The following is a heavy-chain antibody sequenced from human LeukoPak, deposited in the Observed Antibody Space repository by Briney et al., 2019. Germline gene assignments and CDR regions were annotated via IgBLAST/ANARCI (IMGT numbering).Heavy chain of an antibody. CDR2: IYSGGST. CDR3: ANSQQVTTGQFDY. Sequence: GGSLRLSCAASGLTVSSNYMTWVRQAPGKGLEWVSLIYSGGSTYYADSVKGRFTISRDNSKNTLYLQMNSLRAEDTAVYYCANSQQVTTGQFDYWGQGTLVTVSS. D-gene: IGHD4-17*01. V-gene: IGHV3-53*01. CDR1: GLTVSSNY. J-gene: IGHJ4*02.